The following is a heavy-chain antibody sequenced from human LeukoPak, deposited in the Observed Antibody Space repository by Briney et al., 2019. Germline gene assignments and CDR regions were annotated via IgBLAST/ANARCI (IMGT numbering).Heavy chain of an antibody. V-gene: IGHV3-66*01. J-gene: IGHJ4*02. CDR2: IYSSGNT. Sequence: GGSLRLSCAASGFTVSSNYMSWVRRAPGKGLEWVSVIYSSGNTYYADSVKGRFTISRDNSKNTLYLQMNSLRDEDTAVYYCARVRVSVAGHDYWGQGTLVTVSS. D-gene: IGHD6-19*01. CDR1: GFTVSSNY. CDR3: ARVRVSVAGHDY.